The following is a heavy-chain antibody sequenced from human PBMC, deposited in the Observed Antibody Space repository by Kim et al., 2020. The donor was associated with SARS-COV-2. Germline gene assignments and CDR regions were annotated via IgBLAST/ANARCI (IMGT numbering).Heavy chain of an antibody. CDR3: ARDFTTATNFFDY. CDR2: IWYDESIK. D-gene: IGHD3-22*01. V-gene: IGHV3-33*01. CDR1: GFTFNNYG. Sequence: GGSLRLSCTASGFTFNNYGIHWVRQAPGKGLEWVAVIWYDESIKYYADSVKGRFTISRDNSKNALYLQMDSLRAEDTAIYYCARDFTTATNFFDYWGQGVLVTVSP. J-gene: IGHJ4*02.